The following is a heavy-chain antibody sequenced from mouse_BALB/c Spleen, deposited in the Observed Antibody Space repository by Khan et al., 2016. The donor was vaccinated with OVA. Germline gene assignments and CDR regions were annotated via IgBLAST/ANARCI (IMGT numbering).Heavy chain of an antibody. V-gene: IGHV2-9*02. CDR1: GFSFTSYG. CDR3: ARHRLRLAMDS. D-gene: IGHD2-4*01. CDR2: IWTGGNT. Sequence: QVQLKESGPGLVAPSQSLSITCTVSGFSFTSYGVHWIRQPPGKGLEWLGVIWTGGNTNYNSALMSRLSISKDNSKSQVFLKMNNLQTDDTAICYCARHRLRLAMDSWGQGTSVTVSS. J-gene: IGHJ4*01.